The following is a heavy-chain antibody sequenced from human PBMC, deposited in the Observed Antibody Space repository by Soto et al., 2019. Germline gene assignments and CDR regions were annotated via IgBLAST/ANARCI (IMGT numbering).Heavy chain of an antibody. V-gene: IGHV6-1*01. CDR1: GDSVSSNSAA. CDR3: AREVVGDGYTERMYYYGMDV. CDR2: TYYRSKWYN. J-gene: IGHJ6*02. D-gene: IGHD3-16*01. Sequence: KQSQTLSLTCAISGDSVSSNSAAWNWIRQSPSRGLEWLGRTYYRSKWYNDYAVSVKSRITINPDTSKNQFSLQLNSVTPEDTAVYYCAREVVGDGYTERMYYYGMDVWGQGTTVTVSS.